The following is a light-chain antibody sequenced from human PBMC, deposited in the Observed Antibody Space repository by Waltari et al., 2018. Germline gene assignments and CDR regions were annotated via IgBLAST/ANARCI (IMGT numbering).Light chain of an antibody. V-gene: IGLV2-14*03. Sequence: QSALTQPDSVSGSPGQTITISCTGTSSDVGDYKDVSWYQQYPGKAPKVIIYDAINRPSGVSNRVSGSKSGNSASLTISGLQAEDEAHYFCASFISSTSGVFGGGTRLTVL. CDR2: DAI. CDR3: ASFISSTSGV. CDR1: SSDVGDYKD. J-gene: IGLJ2*01.